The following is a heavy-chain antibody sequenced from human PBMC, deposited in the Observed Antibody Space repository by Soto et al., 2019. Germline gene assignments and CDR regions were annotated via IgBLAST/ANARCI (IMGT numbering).Heavy chain of an antibody. V-gene: IGHV1-69*13. CDR2: IIPIFGTA. CDR1: GGTFSSYA. CDR3: AGGYDFWSGPDPPYYYYYGMDV. D-gene: IGHD3-3*01. J-gene: IGHJ6*02. Sequence: ASVKVSCKASGGTFSSYAISWVRQAPGQGLEWMGGIIPIFGTANYAQKFQGRVTITADESTSTAYMELSSLRPEDTAVYYCAGGYDFWSGPDPPYYYYYGMDVWGQGTTVTVSS.